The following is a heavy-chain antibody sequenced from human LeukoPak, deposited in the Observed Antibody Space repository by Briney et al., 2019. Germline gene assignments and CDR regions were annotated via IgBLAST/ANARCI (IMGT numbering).Heavy chain of an antibody. D-gene: IGHD1-14*01. Sequence: PSETLSLTCAVYGGSFSGYYWGWIRQPPGKGLEWIGEINHSGSTNYNPSLKSRVTISVDTSKNQFSLKLSSVTAADTAVYYCARDPDTLRAFDYWGQGTLVTVSS. J-gene: IGHJ4*02. V-gene: IGHV4-34*09. CDR1: GGSFSGYY. CDR2: INHSGST. CDR3: ARDPDTLRAFDY.